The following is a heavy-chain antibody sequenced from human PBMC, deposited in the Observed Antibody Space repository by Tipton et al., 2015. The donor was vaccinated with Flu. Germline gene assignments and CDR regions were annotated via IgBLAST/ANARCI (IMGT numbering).Heavy chain of an antibody. CDR2: ISSSGTYI. CDR1: GITFSSYA. V-gene: IGHV3-21*01. Sequence: SLRLSCTASGITFSSYAMSWVRQAPGKGLEWVSAISSSGTYIYYADSVKGRFTISRDNAKNSLSLQMNSLRAEDTAVYYCAVCNPGNDYGSGSYSDWGQGTLVTVSS. J-gene: IGHJ4*02. D-gene: IGHD3-10*01. CDR3: AVCNPGNDYGSGSYSD.